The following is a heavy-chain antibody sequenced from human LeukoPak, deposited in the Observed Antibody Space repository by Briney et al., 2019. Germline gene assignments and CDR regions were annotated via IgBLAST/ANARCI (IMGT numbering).Heavy chain of an antibody. CDR2: ISGSGSSI. V-gene: IGHV3-23*01. Sequence: PGGSLRLSCAASGFTFSNYAVNWIRQAPGKGLKWVSVISGSGSSIYYTDSVKGRFTISRDNSKNTLYLQMNSLRAEDTAVYYCAMGATSWSGYPFPKIFQHWGRGTLVTVSS. CDR1: GFTFSNYA. D-gene: IGHD3-3*01. J-gene: IGHJ1*01. CDR3: AMGATSWSGYPFPKIFQH.